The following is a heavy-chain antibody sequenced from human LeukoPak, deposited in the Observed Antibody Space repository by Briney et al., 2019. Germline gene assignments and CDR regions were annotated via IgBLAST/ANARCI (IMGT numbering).Heavy chain of an antibody. CDR3: ANLHGEENKE. D-gene: IGHD4-17*01. J-gene: IGHJ4*02. Sequence: GGSLRLSCTASGFAIKSQAMSWVRQAPGKGLEWVSAISSVGDGLYAEPVKGRFSISRDDSRNTVFLRLNRLRAEDTAVYFCANLHGEENKEWGQGTLVTVSS. CDR1: GFAIKSQA. V-gene: IGHV3-23*01. CDR2: ISSVGDG.